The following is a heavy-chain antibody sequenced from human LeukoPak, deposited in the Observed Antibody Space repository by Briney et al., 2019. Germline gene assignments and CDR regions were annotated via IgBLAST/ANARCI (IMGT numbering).Heavy chain of an antibody. Sequence: SETLSLTCTVSGGSISSYYWSWVRQPPGKGLEWIGYIYYSGSTNYNPSLKSRVTISVDTSKNQFSLKLSSVTAADTAVYYCARFGVNWFDPWGQGTLVTVSS. D-gene: IGHD3-10*01. CDR1: GGSISSYY. CDR2: IYYSGST. J-gene: IGHJ5*02. CDR3: ARFGVNWFDP. V-gene: IGHV4-59*01.